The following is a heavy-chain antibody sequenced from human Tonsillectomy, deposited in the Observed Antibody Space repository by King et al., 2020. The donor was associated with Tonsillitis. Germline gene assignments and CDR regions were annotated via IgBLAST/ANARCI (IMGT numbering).Heavy chain of an antibody. Sequence: QLQESGPGLVKPSETLSLTCTVSGGSISSYYWNWIRQPPGKELEWIGYIYYSGSTKYNPSLKSRVTISADTSQNQFSLKLTSVTAADTAVYYCARGGRDSGSPGRVDYWGQGTLVTVSS. J-gene: IGHJ4*02. D-gene: IGHD1-26*01. CDR1: GGSISSYY. CDR2: IYYSGST. CDR3: ARGGRDSGSPGRVDY. V-gene: IGHV4-59*01.